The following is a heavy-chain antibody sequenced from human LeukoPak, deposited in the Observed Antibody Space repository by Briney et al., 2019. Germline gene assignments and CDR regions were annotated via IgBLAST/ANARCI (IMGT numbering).Heavy chain of an antibody. D-gene: IGHD5-24*01. V-gene: IGHV3-30*18. CDR3: AKGRAGMATIAGIDY. CDR2: ISYDGSNK. Sequence: GRSLRLSCAASGFTFSSYGMNWVRQAPGKGLEWVAVISYDGSNKYYADSVKGRFTISRDNSKNTLYLQMNSLRAEDTAVYYCAKGRAGMATIAGIDYWGQGTLVTVSS. J-gene: IGHJ4*02. CDR1: GFTFSSYG.